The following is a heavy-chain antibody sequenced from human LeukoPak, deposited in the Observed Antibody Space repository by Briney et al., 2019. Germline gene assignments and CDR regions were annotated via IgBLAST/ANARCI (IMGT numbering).Heavy chain of an antibody. Sequence: PETLSLTCAVYGGSFSGFYWRWIRQPPGKGLEWIGEINHSGGTNYNPSLLTRVTISVDPSKNQFSLKVTSVAAADTAGYYGARGPEDIVVVPLEYWGEGTVVTVSS. CDR2: INHSGGT. V-gene: IGHV4-34*01. CDR3: ARGPEDIVVVPLEY. J-gene: IGHJ4*02. CDR1: GGSFSGFY. D-gene: IGHD2-2*01.